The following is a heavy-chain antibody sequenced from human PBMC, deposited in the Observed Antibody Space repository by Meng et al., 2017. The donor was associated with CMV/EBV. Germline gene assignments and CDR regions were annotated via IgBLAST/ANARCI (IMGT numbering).Heavy chain of an antibody. D-gene: IGHD6-13*01. Sequence: SETLSLTCTVSGGSISSYYWSWIRQPPGKGLEWIGYIYYSGSTNYNPSLKSRVTISVDTSKNQFSLKLSSVTGADTAVYYCARGKRYSSSWYPSFDYWGQGTLVTVSS. CDR3: ARGKRYSSSWYPSFDY. CDR1: GGSISSYY. CDR2: IYYSGST. V-gene: IGHV4-59*01. J-gene: IGHJ4*02.